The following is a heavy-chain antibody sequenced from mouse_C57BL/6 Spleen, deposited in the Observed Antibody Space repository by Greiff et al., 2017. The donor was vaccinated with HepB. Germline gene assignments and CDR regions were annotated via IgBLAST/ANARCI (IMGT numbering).Heavy chain of an antibody. D-gene: IGHD3-1*01. CDR2: IYPGDGDT. CDR1: GYAFSSSW. Sequence: QVQLQQSGPELVKPGASVKISCKASGYAFSSSWMNWVKQRPGKGLEWTGRIYPGDGDTNYNGKFKGKATLTADKSSSTAYMQLSSLTSEDSAVYFCARSGSLYAMDYWGQGTSVTVSS. CDR3: ARSGSLYAMDY. V-gene: IGHV1-82*01. J-gene: IGHJ4*01.